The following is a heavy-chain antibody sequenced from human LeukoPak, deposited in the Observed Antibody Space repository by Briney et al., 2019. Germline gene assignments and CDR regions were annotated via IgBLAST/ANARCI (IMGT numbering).Heavy chain of an antibody. Sequence: ASVKVSCKASGYTFTGYYIHWVRQAPGQGLEWVRLINPNGGNTGYAQRFQGRVTVTTDTSTSTVFMELNSLQSEDTAVYYCARERRAWGEDFWGQGTLVTVSS. J-gene: IGHJ4*02. D-gene: IGHD3-16*01. V-gene: IGHV1-46*01. CDR1: GYTFTGYY. CDR3: ARERRAWGEDF. CDR2: INPNGGNT.